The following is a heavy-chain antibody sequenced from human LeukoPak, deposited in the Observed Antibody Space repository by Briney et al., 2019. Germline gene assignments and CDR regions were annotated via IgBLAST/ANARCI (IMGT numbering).Heavy chain of an antibody. CDR2: IYYSGST. CDR1: GGSISSYY. Sequence: SETLSLTCTVSGGSISSYYWSWIRQPPGKGLGWIGYIYYSGSTNYNPSLKSRVTISVYTSKNQFSLKLSSVTAADTAVYYCARLEYYYGSGSYSRPYYYGMDVWGQGTTVTVSS. J-gene: IGHJ6*02. V-gene: IGHV4-59*08. CDR3: ARLEYYYGSGSYSRPYYYGMDV. D-gene: IGHD3-10*01.